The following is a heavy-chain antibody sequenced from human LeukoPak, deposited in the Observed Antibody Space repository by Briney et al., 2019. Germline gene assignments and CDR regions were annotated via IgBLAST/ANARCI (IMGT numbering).Heavy chain of an antibody. D-gene: IGHD6-19*01. CDR3: TRDRYSGWVTLGAFDI. CDR2: ISSRSSTI. J-gene: IGHJ3*02. CDR1: GFTFRNFA. Sequence: GGSLRLSCATSGFTFRNFAMIWVRQAPGKGLEGVSYISSRSSTIYYADSVKGRFTISRDNAKNSLYLQMNSLRAEDTAVYYCTRDRYSGWVTLGAFDIWGQGTMVTVSS. V-gene: IGHV3-48*04.